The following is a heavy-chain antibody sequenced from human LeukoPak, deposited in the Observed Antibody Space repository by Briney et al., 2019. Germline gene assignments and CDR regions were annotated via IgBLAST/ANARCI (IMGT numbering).Heavy chain of an antibody. D-gene: IGHD3-10*01. J-gene: IGHJ4*02. Sequence: SETLSLTCTVSGGSISSSSYYWGWIRQPPGKGLEWIGSIYYSGSTYYNPSLKSRVTISVDTSKNQFSLKLSSVTAADTAVYYCARDSGSGSPGLLWGQGTLVTVSS. V-gene: IGHV4-39*07. CDR3: ARDSGSGSPGLL. CDR2: IYYSGST. CDR1: GGSISSSSYY.